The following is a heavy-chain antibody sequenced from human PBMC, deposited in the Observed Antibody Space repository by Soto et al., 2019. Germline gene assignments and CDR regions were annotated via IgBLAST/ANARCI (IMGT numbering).Heavy chain of an antibody. Sequence: EVQLVESGGGLVQPGGSLRLSCAASGFTFSSYEMNWVRQAPGKGLEWVSYISSSGSIIYYADSVKGRLTISRDNAKNSLYLQMSSLRAEDTAVYYCARVGYGGYGADYWGQGTLVTVSS. CDR2: ISSSGSII. D-gene: IGHD5-12*01. CDR3: ARVGYGGYGADY. V-gene: IGHV3-48*03. CDR1: GFTFSSYE. J-gene: IGHJ4*02.